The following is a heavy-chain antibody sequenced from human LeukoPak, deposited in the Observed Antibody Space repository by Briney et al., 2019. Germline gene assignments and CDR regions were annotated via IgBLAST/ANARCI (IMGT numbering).Heavy chain of an antibody. CDR3: TPQLYDSSGYYYGNDY. V-gene: IGHV3-15*01. D-gene: IGHD3-22*01. CDR2: IKSKTDGGTT. CDR1: GFTFSNAW. Sequence: PGGSLRLSCAASGFTFSNAWMSWVRQAPGKGLEWVGRIKSKTDGGTTDYAAPVKGRFTISRDDSKNTLYLQMNSLKTEDTAVYYCTPQLYDSSGYYYGNDYWGQGTLVTVSS. J-gene: IGHJ4*02.